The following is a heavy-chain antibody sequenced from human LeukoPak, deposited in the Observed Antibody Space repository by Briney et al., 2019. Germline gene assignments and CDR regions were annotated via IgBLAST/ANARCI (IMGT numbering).Heavy chain of an antibody. V-gene: IGHV1-2*02. D-gene: IGHD7-27*01. Sequence: GASVKVSCKATGYTFTGYYMHWVRQAPGQGLEWMGWINPNSGGTNYAQKFQGRVTMTRDTSISTAYMELSRLRSDDTAVYYCARAAGAWYYFDYWGQGTLVTVSS. CDR1: GYTFTGYY. CDR3: ARAAGAWYYFDY. CDR2: INPNSGGT. J-gene: IGHJ4*02.